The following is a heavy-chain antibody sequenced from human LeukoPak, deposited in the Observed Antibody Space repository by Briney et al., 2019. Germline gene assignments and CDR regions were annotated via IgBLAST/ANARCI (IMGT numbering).Heavy chain of an antibody. J-gene: IGHJ3*02. CDR3: ARVVYRYGYAFDI. V-gene: IGHV3-11*06. CDR1: GFTFSDYY. D-gene: IGHD5-18*01. Sequence: GGSLRLCCAASGFTFSDYYMSWIRQAPGKGLEWVSFITGSSRSINYADSVKGRFTISRDNAKSSMYLQMNSLRAEDTAVYFCARVVYRYGYAFDIWGQGTVVTVSS. CDR2: ITGSSRSI.